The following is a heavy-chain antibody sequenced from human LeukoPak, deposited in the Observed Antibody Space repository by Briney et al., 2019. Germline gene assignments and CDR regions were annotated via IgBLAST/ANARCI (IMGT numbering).Heavy chain of an antibody. CDR3: AKDDSSGEFDY. V-gene: IGHV3-23*01. Sequence: PGGSLRLSCAASGFTFSNYGMNWVRQAPGKGLEWVSALSSSGGSTYYADSVKGRFTISRDNSKNTLYLQMSSLRAEDTAVYYCAKDDSSGEFDYWGQGTLVTVSS. D-gene: IGHD6-19*01. J-gene: IGHJ4*02. CDR2: LSSSGGST. CDR1: GFTFSNYG.